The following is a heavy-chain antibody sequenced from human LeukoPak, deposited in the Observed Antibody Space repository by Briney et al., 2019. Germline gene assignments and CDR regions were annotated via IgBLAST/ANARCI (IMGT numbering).Heavy chain of an antibody. D-gene: IGHD1-26*01. V-gene: IGHV3-7*01. CDR3: ARDPYSGKYGAFDI. J-gene: IGHJ3*02. Sequence: GGSLRLSCVASGFSFSTSSMTWVRQSPGKGLEWLANIKEDGSGKVYVDSVKGRFTISRDNATNSLYLQMNTLRVDDSAVYYCARDPYSGKYGAFDIWGQGTMVTISS. CDR1: GFSFSTSS. CDR2: IKEDGSGK.